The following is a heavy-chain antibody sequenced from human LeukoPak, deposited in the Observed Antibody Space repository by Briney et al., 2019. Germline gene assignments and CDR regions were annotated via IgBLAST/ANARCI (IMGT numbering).Heavy chain of an antibody. D-gene: IGHD6-19*01. Sequence: PGGSLRLSCAASGFTFSSYGMHWVRQAPGKGLEWVAFIRYDGSNKYYADSVKGRFTISRDNSKNTLYLQVNSLRAEDTAVYYCARDRYSSGWYGDFDCWGQGTLVTVSS. CDR3: ARDRYSSGWYGDFDC. J-gene: IGHJ4*02. CDR2: IRYDGSNK. V-gene: IGHV3-30*02. CDR1: GFTFSSYG.